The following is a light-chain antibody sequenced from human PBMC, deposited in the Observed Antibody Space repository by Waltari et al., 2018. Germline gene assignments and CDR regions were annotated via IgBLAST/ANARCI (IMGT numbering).Light chain of an antibody. CDR1: PSVGTD. CDR3: QQRSNWTPHT. CDR2: DAS. V-gene: IGKV3-11*01. Sequence: EIVLTQSPATLSLSPGDTATLSCMASPSVGTDLAWYQQKPGQAPRLLIYDASNRATGIPARFRGSGSGTDFTLTISSLEAEDFAVYYCQQRSNWTPHTFGQGARLEIK. J-gene: IGKJ2*01.